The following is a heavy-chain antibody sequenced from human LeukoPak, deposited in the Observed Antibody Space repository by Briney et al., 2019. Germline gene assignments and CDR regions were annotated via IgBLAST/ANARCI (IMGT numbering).Heavy chain of an antibody. Sequence: PGGSLRLSCAASGFTVSSNYMSWVRQAPGKGLEWVSVIYSGGSTYYADSVKGRFTISRDNSKNTLYLQMNSLRAEDTAVYYCARDPVPAAIQGPDYWGQGTLVTVSS. CDR2: IYSGGST. D-gene: IGHD2-2*02. V-gene: IGHV3-53*01. J-gene: IGHJ4*02. CDR1: GFTVSSNY. CDR3: ARDPVPAAIQGPDY.